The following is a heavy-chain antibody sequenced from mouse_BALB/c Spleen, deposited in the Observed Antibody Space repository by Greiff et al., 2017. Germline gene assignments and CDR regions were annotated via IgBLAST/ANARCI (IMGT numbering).Heavy chain of an antibody. CDR3: ATLRARATGFDY. Sequence: EVKLVESGGGLVKPGGSLKLSCAASGFTFSSYAMSWVRQTPEKRLEWVASISSGGSTYYPDSVKGRFTISRDNARNILYLQMSSLRSEDTAMYYCATLRARATGFDYWGQGTLVTVSA. J-gene: IGHJ3*01. V-gene: IGHV5-6-5*01. CDR1: GFTFSSYA. D-gene: IGHD3-1*01. CDR2: ISSGGST.